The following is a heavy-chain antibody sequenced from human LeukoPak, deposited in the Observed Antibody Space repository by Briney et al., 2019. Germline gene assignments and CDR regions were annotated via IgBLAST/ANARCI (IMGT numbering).Heavy chain of an antibody. D-gene: IGHD3-9*01. V-gene: IGHV4-4*07. CDR1: GGSINNYY. J-gene: IGHJ4*02. CDR2: IYTRGST. CDR3: ARDHANFDWLLGFDY. Sequence: PSETLSLTCTVSGGSINNYYWSWIRQPAGKGLEWIGRIYTRGSTNYNPSLKSRVTMSVDTSKNQFSLKLSSVTAADTAVYYCARDHANFDWLLGFDYWGQGTLVTVSS.